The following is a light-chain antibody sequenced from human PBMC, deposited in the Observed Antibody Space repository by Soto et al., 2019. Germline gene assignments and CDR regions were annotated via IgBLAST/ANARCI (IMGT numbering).Light chain of an antibody. V-gene: IGKV1-39*01. CDR3: QQSYNAPRT. J-gene: IGKJ2*01. CDR1: QSIGKH. CDR2: DSS. Sequence: DIQMTQSPSSLSASVGDTVTITCRASQSIGKHLNWYQQKPGKAPELLIYDSSTLRSGVPSRFSGSGSGTDFTLTISSLQPEDFASYYCQQSYNAPRTFGQGTKLEIK.